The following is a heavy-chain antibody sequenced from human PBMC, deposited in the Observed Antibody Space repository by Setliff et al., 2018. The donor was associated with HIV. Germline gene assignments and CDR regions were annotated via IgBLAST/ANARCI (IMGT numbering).Heavy chain of an antibody. Sequence: ASVKVSCKAFGYTFTDHHIHWMRQAPGHGLEWIGIVNPLLGLTSHSQKLQGRVTLTWDTPTSTVYMELTTLRSEDTAFYYCARAPYRSGWYGVDYWGRGTLVTVSS. CDR2: VNPLLGLT. CDR3: ARAPYRSGWYGVDY. J-gene: IGHJ4*02. D-gene: IGHD6-19*01. CDR1: GYTFTDHH. V-gene: IGHV1-46*04.